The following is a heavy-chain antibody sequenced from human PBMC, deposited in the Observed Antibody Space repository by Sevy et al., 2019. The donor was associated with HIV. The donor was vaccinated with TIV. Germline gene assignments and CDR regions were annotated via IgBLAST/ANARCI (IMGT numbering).Heavy chain of an antibody. CDR3: ARDSTTRPRALDY. D-gene: IGHD1-1*01. J-gene: IGHJ4*02. Sequence: SETLSLTCSVSGGSISSSFWTCVRQYPGKLLEFIGNIYFPGNTDYSPSLNSRVTLSLDTSKSQFSLTLKSVTAADTAIYFCARDSTTRPRALDYWGQGTLVTVSS. CDR1: GGSISSSF. V-gene: IGHV4-59*01. CDR2: IYFPGNT.